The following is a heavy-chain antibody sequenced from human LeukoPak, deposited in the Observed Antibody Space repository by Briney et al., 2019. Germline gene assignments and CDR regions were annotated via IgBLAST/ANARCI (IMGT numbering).Heavy chain of an antibody. D-gene: IGHD2-15*01. CDR1: GFTFSSYG. Sequence: PGGSLRLSCAASGFTFSSYGMHWVRQAPGKGLEWVANIKQDGSEKYYVDSVKGRFTISRDDAKNSLYLQMNSLRAEDTAVYYCASDLVVAATATYGMDVWGQGTTVTVSS. V-gene: IGHV3-7*01. J-gene: IGHJ6*02. CDR3: ASDLVVAATATYGMDV. CDR2: IKQDGSEK.